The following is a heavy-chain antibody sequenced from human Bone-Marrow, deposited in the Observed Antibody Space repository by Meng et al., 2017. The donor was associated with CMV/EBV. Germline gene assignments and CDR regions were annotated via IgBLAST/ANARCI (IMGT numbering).Heavy chain of an antibody. Sequence: GESLKISCAASGFTFSSYWMHWVRQAPGKGLVWVSRINSDGSSTSYADSVKGRFTISRDNAKNTLYLQMNSLRAEDTAVYYCARAVVVVPAAISSYYGMDVWGQGTTVTVSS. CDR2: INSDGSST. V-gene: IGHV3-74*01. CDR1: GFTFSSYW. D-gene: IGHD2-2*01. J-gene: IGHJ6*02. CDR3: ARAVVVVPAAISSYYGMDV.